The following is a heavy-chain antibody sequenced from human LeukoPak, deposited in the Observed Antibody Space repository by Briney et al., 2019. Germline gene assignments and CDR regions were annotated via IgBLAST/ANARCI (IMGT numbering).Heavy chain of an antibody. CDR2: ISSSSSYM. CDR1: GFTFSSYS. V-gene: IGHV3-21*01. D-gene: IGHD1-26*01. J-gene: IGHJ4*02. Sequence: GGSLRLSCAASGFTFSSYSMNWVRQAPGKGLEWVSSISSSSSYMYYADSVKGRFTISRDNAKNSLYLQMNSLRAEDTAVYYCARGVGATSPYFDYWGQGTLVTVSS. CDR3: ARGVGATSPYFDY.